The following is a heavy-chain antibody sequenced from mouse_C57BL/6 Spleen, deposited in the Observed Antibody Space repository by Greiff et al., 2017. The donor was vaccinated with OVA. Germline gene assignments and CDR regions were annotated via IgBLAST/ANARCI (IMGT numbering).Heavy chain of an antibody. V-gene: IGHV1-42*01. Sequence: EVKLQESGPELVRPGASVKISCKASGYSFTGYYMNWVKQSPEKSLEWIGEINPSTGGTTYNQKFKAKATLTVDKSSSTAYMQLKSLTSEDSAVYYCARDYGSRGYFDVWGTGTTVTVSS. CDR3: ARDYGSRGYFDV. J-gene: IGHJ1*03. CDR1: GYSFTGYY. CDR2: INPSTGGT. D-gene: IGHD1-1*01.